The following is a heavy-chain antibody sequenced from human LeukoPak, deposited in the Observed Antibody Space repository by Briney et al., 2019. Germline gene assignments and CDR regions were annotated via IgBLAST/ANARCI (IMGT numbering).Heavy chain of an antibody. CDR2: IYHSGST. J-gene: IGHJ5*02. Sequence: SETLSLTCAVSGYSISSGYYWGWIRQPPGDGLEWIGSIYHSGSTYYNPPLKSRVTISVDTSTNQFSLKLSSVTAADTTVYYCAAPPNYYDSSGPRANWFDPWGQGTLVTVSS. CDR3: AAPPNYYDSSGPRANWFDP. D-gene: IGHD3-22*01. CDR1: GYSISSGYY. V-gene: IGHV4-38-2*01.